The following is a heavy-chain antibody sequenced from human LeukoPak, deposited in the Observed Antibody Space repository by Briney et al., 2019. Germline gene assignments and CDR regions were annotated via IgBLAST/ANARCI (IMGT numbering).Heavy chain of an antibody. Sequence: GGSLRLSCAASGFTFSSFDMNWVRQAPGKGLEWVSFISSDSTYKYYGDSVKGRFTISRDNANVYLQMNSLRAEDTATYHCAREYDSKGRFDNWGQGTLVTVSS. V-gene: IGHV3-21*01. CDR3: AREYDSKGRFDN. CDR1: GFTFSSFD. CDR2: ISSDSTYK. J-gene: IGHJ4*02. D-gene: IGHD3-22*01.